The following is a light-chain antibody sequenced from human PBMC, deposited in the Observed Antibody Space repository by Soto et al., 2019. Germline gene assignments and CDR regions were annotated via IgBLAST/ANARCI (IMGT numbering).Light chain of an antibody. J-gene: IGLJ2*01. Sequence: QSVLTQPPSVSAAPGQKVTISCSGSSSNIGNNYVFWYQQLPGTAPKLLIYDNDKRPSGIPDRLSGSKSGTSATLAITGLQTGDEADYYCATWDRSLSVGVFGGGTKLTVL. CDR3: ATWDRSLSVGV. CDR2: DND. CDR1: SSNIGNNY. V-gene: IGLV1-51*01.